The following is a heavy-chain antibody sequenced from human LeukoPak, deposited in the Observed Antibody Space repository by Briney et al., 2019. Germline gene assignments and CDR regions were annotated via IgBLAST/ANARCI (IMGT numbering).Heavy chain of an antibody. Sequence: GGSLRLSCAASGFTFSSYAMSWVRQAPGKGLEWVSAISGSGGSTYYADSVKGRFTISRDNAKNSLYLQMNSLRAEDTALYYCAKGDLSIAAAGSFDYWGQGTLVTVSS. D-gene: IGHD6-13*01. CDR2: ISGSGGST. V-gene: IGHV3-23*01. CDR3: AKGDLSIAAAGSFDY. CDR1: GFTFSSYA. J-gene: IGHJ4*02.